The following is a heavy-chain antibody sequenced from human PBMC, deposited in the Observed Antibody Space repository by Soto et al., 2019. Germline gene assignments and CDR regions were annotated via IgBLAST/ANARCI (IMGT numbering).Heavy chain of an antibody. CDR3: AKDHYYGSGSYYLCFDF. CDR2: ISGSGGST. D-gene: IGHD3-10*01. V-gene: IGHV3-23*01. J-gene: IGHJ4*02. Sequence: GSLRLSCAASGFTFSSYAMSWVCQAPGKGLEWVSAISGSGGSTYYADSVKGRFTIYRDNSNNTLYLQMNSLRAEDTAVYYCAKDHYYGSGSYYLCFDFWGQGTLVTVSS. CDR1: GFTFSSYA.